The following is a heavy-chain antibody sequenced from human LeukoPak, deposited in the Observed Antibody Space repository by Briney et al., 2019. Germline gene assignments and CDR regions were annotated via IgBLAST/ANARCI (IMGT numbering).Heavy chain of an antibody. V-gene: IGHV4-4*08. CDR2: IYTSGST. CDR1: GFTFSTYW. Sequence: GSLRLSCAASGFTFSTYWMNWVRQAPGKGLEWIGRIYTSGSTNYNPSLKSRVTISVDTSKNQFSLKLSSVTAADTAVYYCARDEDLGSGWYFSFDYWGQGTLVTVSS. D-gene: IGHD6-19*01. CDR3: ARDEDLGSGWYFSFDY. J-gene: IGHJ4*02.